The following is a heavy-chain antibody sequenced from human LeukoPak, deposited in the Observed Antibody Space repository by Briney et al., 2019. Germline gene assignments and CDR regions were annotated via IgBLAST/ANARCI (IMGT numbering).Heavy chain of an antibody. V-gene: IGHV3-11*04. D-gene: IGHD7-27*01. CDR1: GSTFSDHY. J-gene: IGHJ4*02. Sequence: PGGSLRLSCVASGSTFSDHYMTWIRQAPGKGLEWVSYISHTGTTVYYADSVKGRFTLSRDNARNSLYLQVNSLRIEDTAVYYCGRGHWGLDSWGQGTLVSVSS. CDR2: ISHTGTTV. CDR3: GRGHWGLDS.